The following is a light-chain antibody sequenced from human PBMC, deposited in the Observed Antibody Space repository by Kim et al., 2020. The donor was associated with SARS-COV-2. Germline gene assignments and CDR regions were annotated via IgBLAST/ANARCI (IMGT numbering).Light chain of an antibody. V-gene: IGLV3-21*04. CDR3: QVWDSSSDHPGV. CDR2: YDS. CDR1: NIGRKS. Sequence: GKAARFACGGDNIGRKSVHWYQQRPGQAPALVIYYDSDRPSGIPERFSGSNSGNTATLTINRVEAGDEADYYCQVWDSSSDHPGVFGGGTKLTVL. J-gene: IGLJ2*01.